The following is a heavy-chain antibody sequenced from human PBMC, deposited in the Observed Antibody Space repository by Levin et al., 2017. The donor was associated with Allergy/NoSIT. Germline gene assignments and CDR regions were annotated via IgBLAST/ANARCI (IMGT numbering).Heavy chain of an antibody. D-gene: IGHD3-3*01. V-gene: IGHV3-48*03. CDR2: ISSSGRSI. CDR3: ARGLGSGYYTVYY. CDR1: GFTFGSYE. Sequence: GGSLRLSCAASGFTFGSYEMNWVRQAPGKGLEWVSFISSSGRSIYYAYSVKGRFTISRDNAKNSLFLQMDSLRAEDTAVYYCARGLGSGYYTVYYWGQGTLVTVSS. J-gene: IGHJ4*02.